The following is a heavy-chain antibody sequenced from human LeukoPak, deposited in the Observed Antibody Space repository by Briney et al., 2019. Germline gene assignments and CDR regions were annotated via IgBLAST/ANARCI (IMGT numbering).Heavy chain of an antibody. CDR2: IYTSGST. D-gene: IGHD3-10*01. J-gene: IGHJ4*02. CDR3: ARDHVWFGELLYWDY. CDR1: GGSISSYY. V-gene: IGHV4-4*07. Sequence: SETLSPTCTVSGGSISSYYWSWIRQPAGKGLEWIGRIYTSGSTNYNPSLKSRVTMSVDTSKNQFSLKLSSVTAADTAVYYCARDHVWFGELLYWDYWGQGTLVTVSS.